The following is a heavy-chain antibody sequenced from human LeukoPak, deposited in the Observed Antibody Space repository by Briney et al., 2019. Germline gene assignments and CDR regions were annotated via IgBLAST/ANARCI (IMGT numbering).Heavy chain of an antibody. D-gene: IGHD6-19*01. CDR1: GLTFRSCA. Sequence: GGSLRLSCSASGLTFRSCAMHWVRQAPGKGLEYVSAISSNGGSTYYADSVKGRFTISRDNSKNTLYLQVSSLRPEDTAVYYCVNQISGWVYWGQGTLVTVSS. CDR3: VNQISGWVY. CDR2: ISSNGGST. J-gene: IGHJ4*02. V-gene: IGHV3-64D*09.